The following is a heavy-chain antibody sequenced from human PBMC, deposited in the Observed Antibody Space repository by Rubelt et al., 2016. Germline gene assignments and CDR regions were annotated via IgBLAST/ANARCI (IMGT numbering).Heavy chain of an antibody. J-gene: IGHJ5*02. D-gene: IGHD4-17*01. CDR2: VIYSGRT. V-gene: IGHV4-59*08. CDR1: GGSISSFY. CDR3: ARRGVYRDAYGWFDP. Sequence: QVQLRESGPGLVKSSETLSLTCGVSGGSISSFYWNWIRQPPGKGLEWIGSVIYSGRTNYNPSPKSRVTISVETSENQFSLNLESVTAADTAMYYCARRGVYRDAYGWFDPWGQGILVTVSS.